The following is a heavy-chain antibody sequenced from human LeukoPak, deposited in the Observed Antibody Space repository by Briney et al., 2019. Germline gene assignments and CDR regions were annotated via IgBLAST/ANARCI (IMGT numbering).Heavy chain of an antibody. J-gene: IGHJ4*02. D-gene: IGHD5-18*01. CDR2: IYYSGST. V-gene: IGHV4-30-4*01. CDR3: ARVEGEDTAMFY. CDR1: GGSISRGGYY. Sequence: SLTCTFSGGSISRGGYYWGLIRQPPREGLGGIGYIYYSGSTYYNPSLKSRVTISVDTSKNQFSLKLSSATAADTAVYYCARVEGEDTAMFYWGQGTLVTVSS.